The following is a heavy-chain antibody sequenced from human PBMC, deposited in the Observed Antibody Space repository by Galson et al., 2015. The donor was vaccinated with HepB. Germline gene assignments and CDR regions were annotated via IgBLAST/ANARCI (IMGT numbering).Heavy chain of an antibody. D-gene: IGHD2-8*01. CDR3: AREVSCTNGVCYGFYYYYGMDV. Sequence: SLRLSCAASGFTFSSYSMNWVRQAPGKGLEWVSSISSSSSYIYYADSVKGRFTISRDNAKNSLYLQMNSLRAEDTAVYYCAREVSCTNGVCYGFYYYYGMDVWGQGTTVTVSS. CDR1: GFTFSSYS. J-gene: IGHJ6*02. V-gene: IGHV3-21*01. CDR2: ISSSSSYI.